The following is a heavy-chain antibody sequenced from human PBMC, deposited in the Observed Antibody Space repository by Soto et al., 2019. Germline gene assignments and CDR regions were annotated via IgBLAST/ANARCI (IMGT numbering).Heavy chain of an antibody. D-gene: IGHD3-22*01. Sequence: GGSLRPSGAASGLTFSLYAITWVRPAPGKGLEWVSAISGGGTTYYADSVTGRFTISRDNSKSTLYLQMNSLRAEDTAAYYCAKWHTYNYDSRAYSGFDCWGQGTKVNVS. CDR2: ISGGGTT. CDR1: GLTFSLYA. V-gene: IGHV3-23*01. CDR3: AKWHTYNYDSRAYSGFDC. J-gene: IGHJ4*02.